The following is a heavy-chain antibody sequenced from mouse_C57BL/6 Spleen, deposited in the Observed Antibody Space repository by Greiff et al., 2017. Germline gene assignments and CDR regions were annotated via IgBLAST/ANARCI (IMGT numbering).Heavy chain of an antibody. V-gene: IGHV1-80*01. Sequence: QVQLQQSGAELVKPGASVKISCKASGYAFSSYWMNWVKQRPGKGLEWIGQIYPGDGDTNYNGKFKGKATLTADKSSSTAYMQLSSLTSEDSAVYFCAFYGNYDWYFDVWGTGTTVTVSS. CDR3: AFYGNYDWYFDV. CDR1: GYAFSSYW. J-gene: IGHJ1*03. D-gene: IGHD2-1*01. CDR2: IYPGDGDT.